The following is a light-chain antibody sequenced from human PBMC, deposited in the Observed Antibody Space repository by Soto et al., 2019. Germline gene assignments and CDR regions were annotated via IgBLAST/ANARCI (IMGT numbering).Light chain of an antibody. Sequence: EIVVTQSPAALSLSPGERATLSCRASQSCSSYLAWYQQKPGQAPRLLMYGASSRATGTPDRFSGSGSGTDFTLTISRLEPEDFAVYHCHQYGGSPPTFGQGTKVDIK. J-gene: IGKJ1*01. CDR2: GAS. V-gene: IGKV3-20*01. CDR3: HQYGGSPPT. CDR1: QSCSSY.